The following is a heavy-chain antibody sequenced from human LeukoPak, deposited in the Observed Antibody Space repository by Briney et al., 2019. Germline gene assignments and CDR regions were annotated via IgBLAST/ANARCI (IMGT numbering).Heavy chain of an antibody. Sequence: PSETLSLTCTVSGGSISSGDYYWSWIRQPPGKGLEWIGYIYYSGSTYYNPSLKSRATISVDTSKNQFSLKLSSVTAADTAVYYCARSPLLMTTTSYYYYYYMDVWGKGTTVTVSS. D-gene: IGHD4-11*01. CDR2: IYYSGST. V-gene: IGHV4-30-4*08. J-gene: IGHJ6*03. CDR3: ARSPLLMTTTSYYYYYYMDV. CDR1: GGSISSGDYY.